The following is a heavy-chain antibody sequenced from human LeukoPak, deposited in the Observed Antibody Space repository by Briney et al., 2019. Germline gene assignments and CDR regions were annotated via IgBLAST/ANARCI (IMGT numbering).Heavy chain of an antibody. CDR3: ASRTTGTTKWFDP. J-gene: IGHJ5*02. Sequence: PSETLSLTCTVSGGSVSSGSYYWGWIRQPPGKGLEWIGSIYYSGSTNYNPSLKSRLTISVDTSKNQFSLKLSSVTAADTAVYYCASRTTGTTKWFDPWGQGTLVTVSS. CDR2: IYYSGST. D-gene: IGHD1-1*01. V-gene: IGHV4-61*01. CDR1: GGSVSSGSYY.